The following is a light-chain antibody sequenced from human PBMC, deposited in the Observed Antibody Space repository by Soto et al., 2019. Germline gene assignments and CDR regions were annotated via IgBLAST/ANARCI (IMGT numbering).Light chain of an antibody. CDR1: QSVSSNY. Sequence: EIVLTQSPGTLSLSPGEGATLSCRASQSVSSNYLAWYQQKPGQAPRLLIYGASSRAAGIPGKFSGSGSGTDFTLTISRLEPEDFAVYFCQHYDSSPTVGLGTKLEIK. V-gene: IGKV3-20*01. CDR3: QHYDSSPT. J-gene: IGKJ2*01. CDR2: GAS.